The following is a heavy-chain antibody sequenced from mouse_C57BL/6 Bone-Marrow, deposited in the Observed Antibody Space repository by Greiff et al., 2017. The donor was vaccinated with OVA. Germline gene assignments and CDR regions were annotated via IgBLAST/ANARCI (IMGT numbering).Heavy chain of an antibody. CDR2: IYPGDGDT. CDR1: GYAFSSSW. CDR3: ARYYCGGY. J-gene: IGHJ2*01. D-gene: IGHD1-1*02. V-gene: IGHV1-82*01. Sequence: QVQLQQSGPELVKPGASVKLSCKASGYAFSSSWMNWVKQRPGKGLEWIGRIYPGDGDTNYNGKFKGTATLTADKSTSTAYMQLSSLTSEDYAVYFCARYYCGGYWGQGTTRTVSS.